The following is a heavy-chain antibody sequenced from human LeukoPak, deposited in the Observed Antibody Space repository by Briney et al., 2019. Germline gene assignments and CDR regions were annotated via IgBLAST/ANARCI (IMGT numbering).Heavy chain of an antibody. CDR3: ARLLDNDSSGDPDTFDM. CDR2: IYYSGST. V-gene: IGHV4-39*02. J-gene: IGHJ3*02. Sequence: SETLSLTCTVSGGSISSSSYYWGWIRQPPGKGLEWIGSIYYSGSTYYNPSLKSRVTISVDTSENNFSLKLTSVTAADTAVYYCARLLDNDSSGDPDTFDMWGQGTVVSVSS. D-gene: IGHD3-22*01. CDR1: GGSISSSSYY.